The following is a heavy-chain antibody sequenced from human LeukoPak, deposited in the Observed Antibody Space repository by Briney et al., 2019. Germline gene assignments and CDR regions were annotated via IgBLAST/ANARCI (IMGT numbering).Heavy chain of an antibody. V-gene: IGHV3-30*18. J-gene: IGHJ5*01. D-gene: IGHD2-15*01. CDR2: IAYDGSSQ. CDR1: GFTFSTYG. CDR3: VKEGTPRSCTWYDS. Sequence: PGRSLRLSCAASGFTFSTYGMHWVRQAPGKGLEWAAVIAYDGSSQFYADSVKGRFVISRDNSKNILILQMNSLRGEDAAVYYCVKEGTPRSCTWYDSWGQGTLVTVSS.